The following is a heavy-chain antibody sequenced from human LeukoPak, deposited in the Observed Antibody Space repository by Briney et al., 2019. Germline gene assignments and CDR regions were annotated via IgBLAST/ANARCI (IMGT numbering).Heavy chain of an antibody. CDR3: ARGSNYVSDYYFDV. Sequence: PSETLSLTCAVYGVSLRGYYWSWIRQSPEKGLEWIGEVNHEGDSIYSPSLKSRLTVSVDISKNQFSLNLRSVTAADTAVYFCARGSNYVSDYYFDVWGKGTTVIVSS. CDR1: GVSLRGYY. J-gene: IGHJ6*03. CDR2: VNHEGDS. D-gene: IGHD4-11*01. V-gene: IGHV4-34*01.